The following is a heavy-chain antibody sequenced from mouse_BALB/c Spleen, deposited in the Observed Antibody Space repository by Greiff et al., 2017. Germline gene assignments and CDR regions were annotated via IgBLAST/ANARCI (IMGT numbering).Heavy chain of an antibody. CDR3: TRWGDYDEDDAMDY. D-gene: IGHD2-4*01. CDR2: IYPGNSHT. CDR1: GYTFTSYW. Sequence: VQLQQSGTVLARPGASVKMSCKASGYTFTSYWMHWVKQRPGQGLEWIGAIYPGNSHTSYNQKFKGKAKLTAVTSTSTAYMELSSLTNEDSAVYYCTRWGDYDEDDAMDYWGQGTSVTVSS. V-gene: IGHV1-5*01. J-gene: IGHJ4*01.